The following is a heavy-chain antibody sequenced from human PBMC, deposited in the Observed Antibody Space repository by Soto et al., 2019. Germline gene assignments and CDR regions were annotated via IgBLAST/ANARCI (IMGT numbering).Heavy chain of an antibody. Sequence: PGGSLRLSWAASGLTCSSFWITWVRQAPGKGLMWVADINRDGRSTYYADAVKGRFTISRDNAKNTLYLQMNSLRAEDTAVYYCARSGSGTYYDILTGYTWGQGTLVTVSS. CDR2: INRDGRST. J-gene: IGHJ4*02. CDR1: GLTCSSFW. V-gene: IGHV3-74*01. CDR3: ARSGSGTYYDILTGYT. D-gene: IGHD3-9*01.